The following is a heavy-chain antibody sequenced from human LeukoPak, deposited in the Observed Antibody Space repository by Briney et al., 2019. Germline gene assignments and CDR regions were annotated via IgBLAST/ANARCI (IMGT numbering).Heavy chain of an antibody. Sequence: GGSLRLSCAASGFTFGSYGVNWVRQAPGKGLEWISYISYSSSTIYYADSVKGRFTTSRDNAKNSLYLRMDSLRAEDTAVYYCARDVDYGSRNYFDYWGQGTLVTVSS. CDR1: GFTFGSYG. D-gene: IGHD4/OR15-4a*01. CDR3: ARDVDYGSRNYFDY. V-gene: IGHV3-48*01. CDR2: ISYSSSTI. J-gene: IGHJ4*02.